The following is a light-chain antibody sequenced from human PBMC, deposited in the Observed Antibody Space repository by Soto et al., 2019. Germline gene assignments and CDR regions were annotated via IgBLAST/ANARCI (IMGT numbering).Light chain of an antibody. Sequence: DIQMTQSPSSLSASVGDRFTITCRASRSINNYLNWYQQKPGKAPNLLIYAASTLQSGVPSRFSDSGSGTYFTLTMSSMQPEDCATYDCQQSYSTPYTFCQGTKLQIK. V-gene: IGKV1-39*01. CDR3: QQSYSTPYT. CDR1: RSINNY. J-gene: IGKJ2*01. CDR2: AAS.